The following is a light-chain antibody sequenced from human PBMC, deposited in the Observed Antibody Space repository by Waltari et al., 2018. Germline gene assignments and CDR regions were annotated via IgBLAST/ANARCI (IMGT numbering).Light chain of an antibody. CDR3: ATWDNSLSAVA. Sequence: QSVLTQPPSTSGAPGQRVTISCSGSNSNIGSYHVYWYHQVPGTTPKLLIYKNNKRPSGVPDRVSGSKSGTSATLAITALRSGDEADYYCATWDNSLSAVAFGGGTKVTVL. CDR2: KNN. V-gene: IGLV1-47*01. J-gene: IGLJ2*01. CDR1: NSNIGSYH.